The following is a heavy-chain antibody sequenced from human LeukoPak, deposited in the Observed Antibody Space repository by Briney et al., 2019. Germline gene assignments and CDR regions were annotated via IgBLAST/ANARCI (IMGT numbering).Heavy chain of an antibody. V-gene: IGHV1-2*02. Sequence: ASVTVSCKTSGYSFTDYYMHWVRQAPGQGLEWMGWINPNSGGTSSAQKFQGRVTMTRDTSITTVYMEVSWLTSDDTAIYYCARADRLDGGPYLIGPWGQGTLVTVSS. CDR3: ARADRLDGGPYLIGP. CDR2: INPNSGGT. J-gene: IGHJ5*02. D-gene: IGHD2-21*01. CDR1: GYSFTDYY.